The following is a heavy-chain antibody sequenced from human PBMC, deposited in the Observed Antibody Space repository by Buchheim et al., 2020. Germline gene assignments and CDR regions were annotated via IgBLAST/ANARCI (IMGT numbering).Heavy chain of an antibody. D-gene: IGHD3-22*01. V-gene: IGHV3-30-3*01. Sequence: QVQLVESGGGVVQPGRSLRLSCAASGFTFSSYAMHWVRQAPGKGLEWVAVISYDGSNKYYADSVKGRFTISRDNSKNTLYLQMNSLRAEDTAVYYCARERIGYYDSSWYFDLWGRGTL. J-gene: IGHJ2*01. CDR3: ARERIGYYDSSWYFDL. CDR2: ISYDGSNK. CDR1: GFTFSSYA.